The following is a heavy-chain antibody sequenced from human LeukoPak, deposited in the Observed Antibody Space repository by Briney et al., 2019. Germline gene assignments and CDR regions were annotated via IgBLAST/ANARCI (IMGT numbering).Heavy chain of an antibody. CDR3: ARGLPIDY. CDR2: ISYDGSNK. J-gene: IGHJ4*02. V-gene: IGHV3-30-3*01. CDR1: GFTFSSYA. Sequence: GGSLRLSCAASGFTFSSYAMHWVRQAPGKGLEWVAVISYDGSNKYYADSVKGRFTISRDNSKNTLYLQMNSLRAEDTAVYYCARGLPIDYWGQGTLVTVSS.